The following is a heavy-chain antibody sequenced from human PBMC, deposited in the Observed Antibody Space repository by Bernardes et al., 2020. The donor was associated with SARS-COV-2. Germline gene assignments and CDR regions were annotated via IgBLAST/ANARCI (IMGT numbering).Heavy chain of an antibody. V-gene: IGHV3-21*01. J-gene: IGHJ2*01. CDR1: GFNFRSYA. Sequence: GGSLRLSCAASGFNFRSYAMNWVRQAPGKGLQWVSSITDSTNYIQYTDSVEGRFTVSRDNAKNSLYLEMTSLRVEDTAIYYCARILRDNGFGSGYYDLWGRGTLVIVSS. CDR2: ITDSTNYI. CDR3: ARILRDNGFGSGYYDL. D-gene: IGHD4-17*01.